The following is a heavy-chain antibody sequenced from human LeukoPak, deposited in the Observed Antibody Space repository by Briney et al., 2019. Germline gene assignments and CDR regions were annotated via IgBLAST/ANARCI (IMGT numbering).Heavy chain of an antibody. CDR2: MYHSGTT. CDR3: VRGYYYDSSGYWARAFDI. CDR1: GGSISSGGYS. J-gene: IGHJ3*02. V-gene: IGHV4-30-2*01. Sequence: SQTLSLTCAVSGGSISSGGYSWSWIRQPPGKGLEWIGYMYHSGTTHYNPSLKSRVTISVDRSKNQFSLKLSSVTAADTAVYYCVRGYYYDSSGYWARAFDIWGQGTMVTVSS. D-gene: IGHD3-22*01.